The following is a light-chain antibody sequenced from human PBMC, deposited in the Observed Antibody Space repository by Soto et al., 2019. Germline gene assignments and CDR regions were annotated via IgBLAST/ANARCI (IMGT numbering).Light chain of an antibody. CDR1: QNIKTY. J-gene: IGKJ1*01. V-gene: IGKV1-39*01. CDR3: MQATQSHWT. CDR2: DAS. Sequence: IHITQSPSSLSAAVGDGVTITCRASQNIKTYLNWYQQKPGKAPNLLIYDASTLQEGVPDRFSGSGAGTDFTLTISRVEAEDVGVYYCMQATQSHWTFGQGTKVDIK.